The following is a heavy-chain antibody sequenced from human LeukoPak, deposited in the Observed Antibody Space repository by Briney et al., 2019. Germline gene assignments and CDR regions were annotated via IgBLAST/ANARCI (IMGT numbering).Heavy chain of an antibody. D-gene: IGHD6-19*01. CDR2: IYYSGST. V-gene: IGHV4-59*01. CDR1: GGSINSYY. CDR3: ARRDNSGWTYFDY. Sequence: PSETLSLTCTVSGGSINSYYWSWIRQPPGKGLEWIGYIYYSGSTNCSPSLKSRVTISVDTSKNQFSLKLSSVTAADTAVYYCARRDNSGWTYFDYWGQGTLVTVSS. J-gene: IGHJ4*02.